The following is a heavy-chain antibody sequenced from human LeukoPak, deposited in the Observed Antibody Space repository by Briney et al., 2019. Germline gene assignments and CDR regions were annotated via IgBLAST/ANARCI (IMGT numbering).Heavy chain of an antibody. Sequence: PSQTLSLTCTVSGGSISSGDYYWSWMRQPPGKGLEWIGYFYYSGSTYYNPSLKSRVTISVDTYKNQFSLKLSSVTAADTAVYYCTATMVRGVPQYYYYMDVWGKGTTVTVSS. V-gene: IGHV4-30-4*08. CDR3: TATMVRGVPQYYYYMDV. CDR2: FYYSGST. J-gene: IGHJ6*03. D-gene: IGHD3-10*01. CDR1: GGSISSGDYY.